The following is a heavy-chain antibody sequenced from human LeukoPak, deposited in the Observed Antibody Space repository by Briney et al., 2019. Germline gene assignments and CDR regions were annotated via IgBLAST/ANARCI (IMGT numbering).Heavy chain of an antibody. Sequence: SETLSLTCTVSGGSISSGSYYWSWIRQPAGKGLEWIARIYTSGSTNYNPSLKSRVTISVDTSKNQFSLKLSSVTAADTAVYYCAREPTDYDILTGYYYYGMDVWGQGTTVTVSS. J-gene: IGHJ6*02. CDR1: GGSISSGSYY. CDR2: IYTSGST. V-gene: IGHV4-61*02. CDR3: AREPTDYDILTGYYYYGMDV. D-gene: IGHD3-9*01.